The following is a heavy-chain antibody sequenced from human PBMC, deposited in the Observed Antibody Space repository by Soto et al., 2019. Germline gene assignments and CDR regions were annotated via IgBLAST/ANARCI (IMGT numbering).Heavy chain of an antibody. CDR1: GGSISSYY. V-gene: IGHV4-59*01. CDR2: IYYSGSI. D-gene: IGHD3-3*01. Sequence: ASETLSLTCTVSGGSISSYYWSWIRQPPGKGLEWIGYIYYSGSINYNPSLKSRVTISVDTSKNQFSLKLSSVTAADTAVYYCARYQSVVGVATGGWFDPWGQGTLVTVSS. CDR3: ARYQSVVGVATGGWFDP. J-gene: IGHJ5*02.